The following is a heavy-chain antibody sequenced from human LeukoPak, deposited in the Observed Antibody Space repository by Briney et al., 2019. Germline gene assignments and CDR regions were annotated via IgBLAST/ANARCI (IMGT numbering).Heavy chain of an antibody. CDR2: IVVGSGSA. Sequence: SVNVSCKASGVTFTSSAIQWVRQARGQRLEWIGWIVVGSGSANCAQKFQERVTITRDMSTSTAYMELSSLKSEDTAVYYCATNKQYYDFWSGPEDYYYYMDVWGKGTMVTVSS. D-gene: IGHD3-3*01. V-gene: IGHV1-58*02. J-gene: IGHJ6*03. CDR1: GVTFTSSA. CDR3: ATNKQYYDFWSGPEDYYYYMDV.